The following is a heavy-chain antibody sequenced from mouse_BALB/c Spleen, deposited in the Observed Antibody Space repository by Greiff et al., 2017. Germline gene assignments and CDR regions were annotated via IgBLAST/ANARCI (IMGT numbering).Heavy chain of an antibody. V-gene: IGHV5-4*02. CDR1: GFTFSDYY. D-gene: IGHD2-4*01. CDR2: ISDGGSYT. J-gene: IGHJ4*01. Sequence: EVQRVESGGGLVKPGGSLKLSCAASGFTFSDYYMYWVRQTPEKRLEWVATISDGGSYTYYPDSVKGRFTISRDNAKNNLYLQMSSLKSEDTAMYYCARGGYDYDDGVGAMDYWGQGTSVTVSS. CDR3: ARGGYDYDDGVGAMDY.